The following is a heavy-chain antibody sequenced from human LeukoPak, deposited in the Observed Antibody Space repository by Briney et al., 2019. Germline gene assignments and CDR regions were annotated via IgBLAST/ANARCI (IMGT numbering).Heavy chain of an antibody. CDR1: GFTFSSYA. V-gene: IGHV3-30*04. Sequence: GGSLRLSCAASGFTFSSYAMHWVRQAPGKGLEWVAVISYDGSNKYYADSVKGRFTISRDNAKNSLYLQMNSLRAEDTAVYYCARAPRWLSYWYFDLWGRGTLVTVSS. D-gene: IGHD4-23*01. CDR3: ARAPRWLSYWYFDL. CDR2: ISYDGSNK. J-gene: IGHJ2*01.